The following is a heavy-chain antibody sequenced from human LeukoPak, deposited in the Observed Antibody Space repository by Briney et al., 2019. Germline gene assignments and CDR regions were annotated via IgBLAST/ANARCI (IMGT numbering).Heavy chain of an antibody. CDR1: GFTYSSYS. CDR2: ISSSSSYI. J-gene: IGHJ4*02. D-gene: IGHD6-13*01. Sequence: GGSLRLSCAASGFTYSSYSMNWVRQAPGKGLEWVSSISSSSSYIYYADSVKGRFTISRDNAKNSLYLQMNSLSAEDTAVYYCARGPQAGLDYWGQGTLVTVPS. CDR3: ARGPQAGLDY. V-gene: IGHV3-21*01.